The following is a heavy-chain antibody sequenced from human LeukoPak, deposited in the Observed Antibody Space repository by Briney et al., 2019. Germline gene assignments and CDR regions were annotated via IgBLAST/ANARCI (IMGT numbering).Heavy chain of an antibody. V-gene: IGHV1-8*01. Sequence: GASVRVFCTASGYTFTSYDINWVRQAPGKGLEWMGWMNPNSGNTVYAQKFQGRVTMTRNTSISTAYMELSSLRSEDTAVYYCAVVRGVYQTGKTNYYYYYMDVWGKGTTVTVSS. CDR3: AVVRGVYQTGKTNYYYYYMDV. D-gene: IGHD3-10*01. J-gene: IGHJ6*03. CDR1: GYTFTSYD. CDR2: MNPNSGNT.